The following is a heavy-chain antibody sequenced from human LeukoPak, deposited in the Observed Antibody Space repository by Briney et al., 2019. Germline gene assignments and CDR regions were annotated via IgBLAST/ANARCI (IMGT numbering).Heavy chain of an antibody. D-gene: IGHD3-16*02. CDR3: ARGLGVLSLVRYFQH. CDR1: GFTFSSYA. Sequence: GGSLRLSCAASGFTFSSYAMHWVRQAPGKGLEWVAVISYDGSNKYYADSVKGRFTISRDNSKNTLYLQMNSLRAEDTAVYYCARGLGVLSLVRYFQHWGQGTLVTVSS. J-gene: IGHJ1*01. V-gene: IGHV3-30*04. CDR2: ISYDGSNK.